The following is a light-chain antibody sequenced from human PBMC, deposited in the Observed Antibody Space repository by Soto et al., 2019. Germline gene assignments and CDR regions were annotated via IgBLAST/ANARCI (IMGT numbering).Light chain of an antibody. CDR1: RTDVGGYNF. CDR3: AAWDDSLNGFV. Sequence: QSVLAQPASVSGSPGQSITISCTGTRTDVGGYNFVSWYQQHPGKAPKLIIYTNNQRPSGVRDRFSGSRSGTSASLAISGLQSEDEADYYCAAWDDSLNGFVFGTGTKVTVL. CDR2: TNN. J-gene: IGLJ1*01. V-gene: IGLV2-14*01.